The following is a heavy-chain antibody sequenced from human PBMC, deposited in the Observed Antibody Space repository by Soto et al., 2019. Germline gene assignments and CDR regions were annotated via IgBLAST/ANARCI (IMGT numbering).Heavy chain of an antibody. Sequence: QLQLQESGSGLVKPSKTLSLNCAVSGGSITSGGYSWGWIRQPPGQGLEWIGYMYHSGNTYYNPSLKGRVPISLDRSKNKFTLTLNYVTAADTAVYFCASSKYAVVAGSVWIDPWGQGTLVTVSS. CDR2: MYHSGNT. CDR1: GGSITSGGYS. J-gene: IGHJ5*02. CDR3: ASSKYAVVAGSVWIDP. V-gene: IGHV4-30-2*01. D-gene: IGHD2-21*01.